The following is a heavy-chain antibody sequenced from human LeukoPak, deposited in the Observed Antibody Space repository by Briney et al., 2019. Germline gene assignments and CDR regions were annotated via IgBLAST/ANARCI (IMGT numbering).Heavy chain of an antibody. CDR1: GGSISSGSYY. CDR2: MYTSGST. CDR3: AISGYDPGANFDY. D-gene: IGHD5-12*01. J-gene: IGHJ4*02. V-gene: IGHV4-61*02. Sequence: PSQTLSLTCTVSGGSISSGSYYWNWIRQPAGKGLEWIGRMYTSGSTNYNPSLRSRVTISVDTSKNQFSLKLSSVTAADTAVYYCAISGYDPGANFDYWGQGTLVTVSS.